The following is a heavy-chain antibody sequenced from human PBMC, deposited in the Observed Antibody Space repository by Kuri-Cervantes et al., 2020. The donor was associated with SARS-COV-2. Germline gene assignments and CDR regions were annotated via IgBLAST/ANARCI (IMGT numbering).Heavy chain of an antibody. Sequence: GSLRLSCTVSGGSISSYYWSWIRQPPGKAREWNGYVYYSGSTNYNPSLKSRVTISVDTSKNQFSLKLSSVTAADTAVYYCASLQRGSSKYYYYYYMDVWGKGTTVTVSS. CDR1: GGSISSYY. V-gene: IGHV4-59*08. D-gene: IGHD6-6*01. CDR2: VYYSGST. J-gene: IGHJ6*03. CDR3: ASLQRGSSKYYYYYYMDV.